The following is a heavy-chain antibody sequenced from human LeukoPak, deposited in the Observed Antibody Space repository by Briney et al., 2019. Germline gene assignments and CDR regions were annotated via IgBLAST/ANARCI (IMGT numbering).Heavy chain of an antibody. CDR3: AKSFYSLEDY. Sequence: PGGSLRLSCAASGFTFTTYGMTWVRQAPGKGLEWVSSIGAGGTNTYYADSVKGRFTISRDNSKNTLYLQMNSLRAEDTAVYYCAKSFYSLEDYWGQGTLVTVSS. V-gene: IGHV3-23*01. D-gene: IGHD4-11*01. CDR2: IGAGGTNT. J-gene: IGHJ4*02. CDR1: GFTFTTYG.